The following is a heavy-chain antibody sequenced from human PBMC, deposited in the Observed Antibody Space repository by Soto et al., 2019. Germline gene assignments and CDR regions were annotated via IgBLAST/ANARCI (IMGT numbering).Heavy chain of an antibody. CDR1: GGSISSSRW. V-gene: IGHV4-4*02. CDR2: IYHAGSP. CDR3: ARVLSFRGDFDV. D-gene: IGHD2-21*02. J-gene: IGHJ3*01. Sequence: HLQESGPGLVKPSGTLSLTCAVSGGSISSSRWWTWVRQSPGKGLEWIGEIYHAGSPNYNPSFQSRVTILADKSKNHFSLRLTSVTAADTVIYYCARVLSFRGDFDVWGQGTTVTVSS.